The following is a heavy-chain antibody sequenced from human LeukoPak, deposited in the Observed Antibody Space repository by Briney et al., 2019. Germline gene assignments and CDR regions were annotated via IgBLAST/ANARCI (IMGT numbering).Heavy chain of an antibody. V-gene: IGHV4-59*01. Sequence: PSETLSLTCTVSGGSISSYYWSWIRQPPGKGLEWIGYIYYSGSTNYNPSLKSRVTISVDTSKNQFSLKLSSVTAADTAVYYCVRQTWFGELFLWGQGTLVTVSS. CDR1: GGSISSYY. CDR3: VRQTWFGELFL. CDR2: IYYSGST. J-gene: IGHJ4*02. D-gene: IGHD3-10*01.